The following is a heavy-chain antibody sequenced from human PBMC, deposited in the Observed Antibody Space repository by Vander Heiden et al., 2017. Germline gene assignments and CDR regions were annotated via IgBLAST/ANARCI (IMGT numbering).Heavy chain of an antibody. V-gene: IGHV3-30*18. D-gene: IGHD2-21*02. J-gene: IGHJ4*02. CDR3: AKERPYCGGDCYPDY. Sequence: QVQLVESGGGVVQPGRSLRLSCAASGFTFSSYGMHWVRQAPGKGLEWVAVISYDGSNKYYADSVKGRFTISRDNSKNTLYLQMNSLRAEDTAVYYCAKERPYCGGDCYPDYWGQGTLVTVSS. CDR1: GFTFSSYG. CDR2: ISYDGSNK.